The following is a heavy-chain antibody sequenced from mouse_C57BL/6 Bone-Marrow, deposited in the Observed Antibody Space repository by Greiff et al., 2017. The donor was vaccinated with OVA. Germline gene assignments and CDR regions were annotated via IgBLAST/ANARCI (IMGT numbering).Heavy chain of an antibody. D-gene: IGHD2-14*01. CDR2: FYPGSGSI. CDR1: GYTFTEYT. J-gene: IGHJ3*01. V-gene: IGHV1-62-2*01. Sequence: VQLQESGAELVKPGASVKLSCKASGYTFTEYTIHWVKQRPGQGLEWIGWFYPGSGSIKYNEKFKDKATLTADKSSSTVYMERRRLTSVDSAVYVGARPFYAYDVAWFAYWGQGTLVTVSA. CDR3: ARPFYAYDVAWFAY.